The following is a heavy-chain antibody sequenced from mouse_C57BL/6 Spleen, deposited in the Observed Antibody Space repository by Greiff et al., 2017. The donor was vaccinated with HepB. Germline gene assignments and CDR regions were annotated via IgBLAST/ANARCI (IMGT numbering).Heavy chain of an antibody. V-gene: IGHV1-5*01. Sequence: EVQLQQSGPVLARPGASVKMSCKTSGYTFTSYWMHWVKQRPGQGLEWIGAIYPGNSDTSYNQKFKGKAKLTAVTSASTAYMELSSLTNEDSAVYYCTRISNWDGYFDYWGQGTTLTVSS. J-gene: IGHJ2*01. CDR2: IYPGNSDT. CDR1: GYTFTSYW. CDR3: TRISNWDGYFDY. D-gene: IGHD4-1*01.